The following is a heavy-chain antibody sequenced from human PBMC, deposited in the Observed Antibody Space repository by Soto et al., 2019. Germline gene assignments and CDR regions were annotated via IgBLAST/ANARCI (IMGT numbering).Heavy chain of an antibody. J-gene: IGHJ4*02. CDR2: MYHSGST. CDR3: ARWRGYGYGIDH. Sequence: SETLSLTCTVSGDSISSNPWSWIRQAPGKGLEWIGYMYHSGSTNYNPSLKSRVTISIDTSKNQFSLKLSSVTAADTAVYYCARWRGYGYGIDHWGQGILVTVS. CDR1: GDSISSNP. D-gene: IGHD5-18*01. V-gene: IGHV4-59*01.